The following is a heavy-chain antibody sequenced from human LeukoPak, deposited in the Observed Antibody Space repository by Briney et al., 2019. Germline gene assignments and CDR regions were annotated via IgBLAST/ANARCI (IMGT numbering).Heavy chain of an antibody. D-gene: IGHD3-22*01. Sequence: SETLSLTCTVSGGSISSYYWNWIRQPPGKGLEWIGYIYYSGSTNYNPSLKSRVTISVDTSKNHFSLKLSSVTAADTAVYYCARDAVYDSSGYPYAFDIWGQGTMVTVSS. J-gene: IGHJ3*02. CDR3: ARDAVYDSSGYPYAFDI. CDR1: GGSISSYY. V-gene: IGHV4-59*12. CDR2: IYYSGST.